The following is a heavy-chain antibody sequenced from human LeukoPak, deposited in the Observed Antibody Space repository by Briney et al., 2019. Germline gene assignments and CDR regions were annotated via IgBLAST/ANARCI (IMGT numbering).Heavy chain of an antibody. V-gene: IGHV3-73*01. Sequence: PGGSLRLSCAASGFTFSGSAIHWVRQASGKGLEWVGRIRSKTNSYATAYAASVKGRFTISRDDSNNTAHLQMNNLKTEDTAVYYCTRGYGGDSLEVLDYWGQGTLVTVSS. CDR1: GFTFSGSA. CDR2: IRSKTNSYAT. D-gene: IGHD4-23*01. CDR3: TRGYGGDSLEVLDY. J-gene: IGHJ4*02.